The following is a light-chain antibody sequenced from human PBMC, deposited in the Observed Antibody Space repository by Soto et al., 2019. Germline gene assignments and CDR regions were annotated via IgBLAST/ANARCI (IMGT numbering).Light chain of an antibody. CDR1: SSNIGAGYD. CDR2: GNS. Sequence: QSALKQPPSGSGAPGQRVTISCTGSSSNIGAGYDVHWYQQLPGTAPKLLIYGNSNRPSGVPDRFSGSKSGTSASLAITGLQAEDEADYYCQSYDSSLSVLYVFGTGTKVTVL. V-gene: IGLV1-40*01. CDR3: QSYDSSLSVLYV. J-gene: IGLJ1*01.